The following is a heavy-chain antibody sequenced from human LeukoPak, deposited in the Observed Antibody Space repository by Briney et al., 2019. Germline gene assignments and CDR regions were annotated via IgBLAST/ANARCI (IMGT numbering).Heavy chain of an antibody. CDR3: ARGGGYSSSWSY. CDR1: GGSISNYY. D-gene: IGHD6-13*01. J-gene: IGHJ4*02. CDR2: IYYSGST. V-gene: IGHV4-59*01. Sequence: SETLSLTCTVSGGSISNYYWSWIRQPPGKGLEWIGYIYYSGSTSYDPSVKSRVTISVDTSKSQFSLKLSSVTAADTAVYYCARGGGYSSSWSYWGQGTLVTVSS.